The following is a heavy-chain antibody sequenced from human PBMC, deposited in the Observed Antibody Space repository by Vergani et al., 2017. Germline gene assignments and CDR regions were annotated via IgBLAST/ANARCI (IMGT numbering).Heavy chain of an antibody. CDR3: AKDRAEWELLGGGAFDI. Sequence: EVQLVESGGGLVQPGGSLRLSCAASGFTFSSYAMHWVRQAPGKGLEWVSGISWNSGSIGYADSVKGRFTISRDNAKNSLYLQMNSLGAEDTALYYCAKDRAEWELLGGGAFDIWGQGTMVTVSS. CDR2: ISWNSGSI. V-gene: IGHV3-9*01. D-gene: IGHD1-26*01. J-gene: IGHJ3*02. CDR1: GFTFSSYA.